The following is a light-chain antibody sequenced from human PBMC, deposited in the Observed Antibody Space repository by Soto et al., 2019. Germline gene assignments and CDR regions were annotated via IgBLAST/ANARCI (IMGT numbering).Light chain of an antibody. V-gene: IGKV1-5*01. CDR3: QQHGSYWS. Sequence: DIQMTQSPSTLSASVGDRVTITCRASQNIDVWVAWYQQKPGEAPNLLIYDGSSLESGVPSRFSGSRSVTEFSLTVSCLQPDLFATYYCQQHGSYWSFGQGTKLEIK. CDR2: DGS. CDR1: QNIDVW. J-gene: IGKJ2*03.